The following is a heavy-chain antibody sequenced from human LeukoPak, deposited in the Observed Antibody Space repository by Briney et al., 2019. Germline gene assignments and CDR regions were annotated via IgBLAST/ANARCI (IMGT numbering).Heavy chain of an antibody. CDR1: GASLSSYY. V-gene: IGHV4-59*01. Sequence: PSETLSLTCSVSGASLSSYYWDWLRQPPGKGLEWIGYISDTGKTDSNPSLKSRVSISLDTSKKQFSLRLRSVTAADSAVYYCARLNEYCSGGSCYAYDFWGQGTLVTVSS. J-gene: IGHJ4*02. CDR3: ARLNEYCSGGSCYAYDF. CDR2: ISDTGKT. D-gene: IGHD2-15*01.